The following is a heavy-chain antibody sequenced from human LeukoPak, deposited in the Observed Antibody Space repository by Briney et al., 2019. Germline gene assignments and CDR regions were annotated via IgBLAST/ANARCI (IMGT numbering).Heavy chain of an antibody. J-gene: IGHJ4*02. CDR3: ERDRGNSGWQKRFES. CDR2: INQDASEI. Sequence: PGGSLRLSCAASGFTFSTYWMNWYRQAPGKGLEWVGNINQDASEINYVDSVRGRFTISRDNAKNSLHLQMNSLRAEDTAVYYCERDRGNSGWQKRFESWGQGTLVTVSS. D-gene: IGHD5-12*01. CDR1: GFTFSTYW. V-gene: IGHV3-7*01.